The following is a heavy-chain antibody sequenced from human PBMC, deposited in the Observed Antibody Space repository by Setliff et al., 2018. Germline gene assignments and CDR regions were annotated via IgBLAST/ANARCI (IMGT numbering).Heavy chain of an antibody. V-gene: IGHV4-59*02. J-gene: IGHJ4*02. CDR3: ARDRTYYGSGTYTRWFDY. CDR2: IFYSGDT. CDR1: GGSVRSHY. Sequence: SETLSLTCTVSGGSVRSHYWSWIRHSPGKGLEWIGFIFYSGDTKSNPSLKSRVTMSVDTSKNQFSLQLSSVTAADTAVYYCARDRTYYGSGTYTRWFDYWGQGALVT. D-gene: IGHD3-10*01.